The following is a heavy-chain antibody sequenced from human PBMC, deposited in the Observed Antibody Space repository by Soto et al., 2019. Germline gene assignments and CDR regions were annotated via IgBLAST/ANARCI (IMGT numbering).Heavy chain of an antibody. J-gene: IGHJ4*02. CDR1: GFTFDSHG. Sequence: QVQLVESGGGVVQPGTSLRLSCVASGFTFDSHGMHWVLLAPGKGMEWVAIILGDASKTYYADSAKGRFTISRDTSKNTAYLELNSVRADDTAVYYCATGEATFDYTRQGALVTVSS. CDR3: ATGEATFDY. V-gene: IGHV3-33*01. CDR2: ILGDASKT.